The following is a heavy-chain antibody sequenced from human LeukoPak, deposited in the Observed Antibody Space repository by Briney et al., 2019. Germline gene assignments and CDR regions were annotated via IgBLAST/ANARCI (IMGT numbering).Heavy chain of an antibody. CDR3: SRGEGDCSRTSCKLDY. Sequence: GRSLRLSCSASGFTFSDYGIHWVRQAPGKGLEWVAVVWPDGSKTYFADSVKGRFTISRDNSRNTLYLQMNSLRDEDTAVYYCSRGEGDCSRTSCKLDYWGQGTLVTVSS. CDR2: VWPDGSKT. D-gene: IGHD2-2*01. CDR1: GFTFSDYG. J-gene: IGHJ4*02. V-gene: IGHV3-33*01.